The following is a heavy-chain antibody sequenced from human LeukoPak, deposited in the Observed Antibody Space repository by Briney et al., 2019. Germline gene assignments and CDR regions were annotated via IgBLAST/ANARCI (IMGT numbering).Heavy chain of an antibody. CDR1: GFTFSSYS. CDR3: TRVIGSYGDSAY. J-gene: IGHJ4*02. D-gene: IGHD3-16*01. V-gene: IGHV3-48*04. CDR2: ISSTSSAI. Sequence: GGSLRLSCAASGFTFSSYSMNWVRQAPGKGLEWLSYISSTSSAIYYADSLKGRFTISRDNAKNSLYLQMNSLRAEDTAVYYCTRVIGSYGDSAYWGQGTLVTVSS.